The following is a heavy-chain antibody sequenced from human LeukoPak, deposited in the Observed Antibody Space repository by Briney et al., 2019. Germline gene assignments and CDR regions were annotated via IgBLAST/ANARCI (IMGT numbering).Heavy chain of an antibody. J-gene: IGHJ4*02. CDR2: VSGSGSST. CDR1: GFTFSSHA. CDR3: AKVGSGSPVDY. Sequence: GGSLRLSCAASGFTFSSHAMNWVRQAPGKGLEWVSGVSGSGSSTYYADSVKGRFTISRDNSKNTLYLQMNSLRAEDTAVYYCAKVGSGSPVDYWGQGTLVTVSS. D-gene: IGHD3-22*01. V-gene: IGHV3-23*01.